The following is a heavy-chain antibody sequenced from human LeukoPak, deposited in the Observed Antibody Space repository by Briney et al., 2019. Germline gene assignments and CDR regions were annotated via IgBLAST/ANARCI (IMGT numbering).Heavy chain of an antibody. Sequence: SQTLSLTCTVSGGCISSGSSYWSWIRQPAGKGLEWIGRIYTSGSTNYNPSLKSRVTISVDTSKNRFSLKLSSVTAADTAVYYCAREPALFGFDYWGQGTLVTVSS. CDR2: IYTSGST. V-gene: IGHV4-61*02. CDR3: AREPALFGFDY. CDR1: GGCISSGSSY. D-gene: IGHD3-3*01. J-gene: IGHJ4*02.